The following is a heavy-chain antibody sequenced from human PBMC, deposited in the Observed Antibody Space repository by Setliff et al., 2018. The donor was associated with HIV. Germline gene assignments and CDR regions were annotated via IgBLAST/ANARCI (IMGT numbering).Heavy chain of an antibody. CDR2: IYTSGST. Sequence: SETLSLTCTVSGGSISSYYWSWIRQPPGKGLEWIGYIYTSGSTNYNPSLKSRVTISVDTSKNQIPLKLRSVTAADTAVYYCARGLNYYGSGSYLPLGYWGQGTLVTVS. D-gene: IGHD3-10*01. CDR3: ARGLNYYGSGSYLPLGY. CDR1: GGSISSYY. J-gene: IGHJ4*02. V-gene: IGHV4-4*09.